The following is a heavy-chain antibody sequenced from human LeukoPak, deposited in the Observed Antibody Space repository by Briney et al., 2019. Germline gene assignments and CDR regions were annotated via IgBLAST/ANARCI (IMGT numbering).Heavy chain of an antibody. CDR1: GINFNIAY. J-gene: IGHJ4*02. V-gene: IGHV3-15*01. CDR2: IKSKTDGGTT. CDR3: TTPDDVGIDY. D-gene: IGHD1-1*01. Sequence: GGSLRLSCEVSGINFNIAYMSWVRQAPGKGLEWVGRIKSKTDGGTTDYAAPVKGRFTISRDDSKNTLYLQMNSLKTEDTAVYYCTTPDDVGIDYWGQGTLVTVSS.